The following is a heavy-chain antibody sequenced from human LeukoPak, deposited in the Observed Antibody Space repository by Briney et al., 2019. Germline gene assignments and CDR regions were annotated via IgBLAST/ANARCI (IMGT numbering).Heavy chain of an antibody. CDR1: GFTFSSYW. J-gene: IGHJ4*02. D-gene: IGHD1-26*01. V-gene: IGHV3-74*01. CDR3: ARAVVGADFDY. Sequence: GGSLRLSCAASGFTFSSYWMHWVRQAPGKGLVWVSRINSDGSSTSYADSVKGRFTISRDNAKNTLYLQMNSLRAEDTAVYYCARAVVGADFDYWGQGTPVTVSS. CDR2: INSDGSST.